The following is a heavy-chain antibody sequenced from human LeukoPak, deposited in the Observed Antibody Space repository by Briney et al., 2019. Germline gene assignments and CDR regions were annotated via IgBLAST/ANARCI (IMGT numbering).Heavy chain of an antibody. CDR1: GFTFSSYA. J-gene: IGHJ4*02. CDR2: ISGSGGST. V-gene: IGHV3-23*01. D-gene: IGHD7-27*01. CDR3: AKGIVNWGKYYFDY. Sequence: GGSLRLSCAASGFTFSSYAMRWVRQAPGKGLEWVSAISGSGGSTYYADSVKGRSTISRDNSKNTLHLQMNSLRAEDTAVYYCAKGIVNWGKYYFDYWGQGTLATVSS.